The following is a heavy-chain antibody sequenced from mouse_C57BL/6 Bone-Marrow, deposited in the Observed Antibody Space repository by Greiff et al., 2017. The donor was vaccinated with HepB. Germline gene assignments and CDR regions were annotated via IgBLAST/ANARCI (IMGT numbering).Heavy chain of an antibody. CDR1: GFTFSDYY. Sequence: EVQLVESGGGLVQPGGSLKLSCAASGFTFSDYYMYWVRQTPEKRLEWVAYISNGGGSTYYPDTVKGRFTISRDNAKNTLYLQMSRLKSEDTAMYYCARRLRPYYYAMDYWGQGTSVTVSS. CDR2: ISNGGGST. V-gene: IGHV5-12*01. CDR3: ARRLRPYYYAMDY. D-gene: IGHD3-2*02. J-gene: IGHJ4*01.